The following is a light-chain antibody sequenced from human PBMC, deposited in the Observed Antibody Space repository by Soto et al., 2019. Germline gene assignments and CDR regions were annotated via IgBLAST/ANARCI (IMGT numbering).Light chain of an antibody. V-gene: IGKV1-12*01. CDR2: SAS. J-gene: IGKJ3*01. Sequence: DIQMTQSPSSVSASVGDRVTISCRASQGISSWLAWYQQKPGKAPSLLIYSASTLHSGVPSRFSGSVSGTDFTLTISSLQHEDFATSYCQQANSFPLTFGPGTKVYSK. CDR1: QGISSW. CDR3: QQANSFPLT.